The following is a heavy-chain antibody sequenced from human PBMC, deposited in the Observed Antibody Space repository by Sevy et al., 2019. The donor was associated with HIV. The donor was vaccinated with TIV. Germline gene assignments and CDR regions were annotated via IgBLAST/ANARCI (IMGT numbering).Heavy chain of an antibody. V-gene: IGHV3-15*05. D-gene: IGHD3-16*01. CDR2: IKSKTDNETT. J-gene: IGHJ4*02. Sequence: GGSLRLSCAVSGLPFSNAYMSWVRQAPGKGLEWVGRIKSKTDNETTDYAAPVKGRFTISRDDSKNTVYLQMNSLKIEDTAMYYCTSPIWWGPGTLVTVSS. CDR3: TSPIW. CDR1: GLPFSNAY.